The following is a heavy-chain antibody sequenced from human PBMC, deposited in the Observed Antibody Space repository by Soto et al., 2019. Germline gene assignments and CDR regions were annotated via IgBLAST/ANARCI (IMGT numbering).Heavy chain of an antibody. Sequence: QVQLQESGPGLVNPSGTLSLNCAVSGGSITSNWWRWVRQPPGKGLEWIGEVYHNGRSNYNPSRRSRLTVAIDKSKNPLSLKLTSGTVAYTVVHDCVRNDWYRFGPWCPGTLVTVSS. V-gene: IGHV4-4*02. CDR2: VYHNGRS. CDR3: VRNDWYRFGP. CDR1: GGSITSNW. J-gene: IGHJ5*02. D-gene: IGHD3-9*01.